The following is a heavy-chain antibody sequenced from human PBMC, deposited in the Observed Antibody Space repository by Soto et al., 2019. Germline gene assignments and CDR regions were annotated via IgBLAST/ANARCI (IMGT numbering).Heavy chain of an antibody. CDR2: IYHGGST. V-gene: IGHV4-4*02. CDR1: GGSISSSNW. Sequence: QVQLQESGPGLVKPSGTLSLTCAVSGGSISSSNWWTWVRQPPEKGLEWIGEIYHGGSTNYNPSLKSRVTLSVDKSKNQCSLKLTSVTAADTAVYYCATYYESSGYRFDYWGHGILVTVSS. CDR3: ATYYESSGYRFDY. J-gene: IGHJ4*01. D-gene: IGHD3-22*01.